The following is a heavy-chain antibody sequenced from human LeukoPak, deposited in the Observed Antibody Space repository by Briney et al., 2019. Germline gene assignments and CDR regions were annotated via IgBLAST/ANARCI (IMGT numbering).Heavy chain of an antibody. CDR3: ARDSAWAFDI. CDR1: GFNFGDYS. CDR2: VSGGSRTI. Sequence: GGSLRLSCAASGFNFGDYSMNWVRQAPGKGLEWVSYVSGGSRTIVYADSVKGRFTISRDDVKNSVYLQMNSLRDEDTAVYYCARDSAWAFDIWGQGTMVTVSS. J-gene: IGHJ3*02. V-gene: IGHV3-48*02.